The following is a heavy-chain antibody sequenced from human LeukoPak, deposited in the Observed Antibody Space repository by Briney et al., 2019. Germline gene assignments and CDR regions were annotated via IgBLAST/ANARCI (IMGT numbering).Heavy chain of an antibody. CDR3: ARGRGYYYDSSGYNWFDP. CDR2: IYHSGST. D-gene: IGHD3-22*01. Sequence: SETLSLTCAVSGGSISSGGYSWSWIRQPPGTGLEWIGYIYHSGSTYYNPSLKSRVTISVDRSKNQFSLKLSSVTAADTAVYYCARGRGYYYDSSGYNWFDPWGQGTLVTVSS. J-gene: IGHJ5*02. V-gene: IGHV4-30-2*01. CDR1: GGSISSGGYS.